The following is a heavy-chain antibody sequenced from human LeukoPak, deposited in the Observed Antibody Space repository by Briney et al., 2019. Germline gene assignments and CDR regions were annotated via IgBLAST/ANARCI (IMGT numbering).Heavy chain of an antibody. J-gene: IGHJ4*02. CDR3: ARDRNGYYY. CDR2: IYYSGST. Sequence: SEALSLTCTVSGGSISSYYWSWIRQPPGKRLEWIGYIYYSGSTNYNPSLKSRVTISVDRSKNQFSLKLSSVTAADTAVYYCARDRNGYYYWGQGTLVTVSS. CDR1: GGSISSYY. V-gene: IGHV4-59*01. D-gene: IGHD3-3*01.